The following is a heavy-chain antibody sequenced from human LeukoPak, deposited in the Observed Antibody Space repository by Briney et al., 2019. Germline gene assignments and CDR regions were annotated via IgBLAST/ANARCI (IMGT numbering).Heavy chain of an antibody. D-gene: IGHD4-11*01. CDR3: ARDGDTTVITKD. CDR1: GYTFTNYG. V-gene: IGHV1-18*01. Sequence: ASVKVSCKASGYTFTNYGISWVRQAPGQGLEWMGWISANNGNTNYAQKLQGRVTMTTDTSTSTAYMELRSLRSDDTAVYYCARDGDTTVITKDWGQGTLVTVSS. CDR2: ISANNGNT. J-gene: IGHJ4*02.